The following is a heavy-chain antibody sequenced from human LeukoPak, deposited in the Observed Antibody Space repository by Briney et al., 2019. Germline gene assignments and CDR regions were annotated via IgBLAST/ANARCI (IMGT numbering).Heavy chain of an antibody. CDR3: ARDKALAGFDY. CDR2: IYYSGST. CDR1: GGSISSGGYY. V-gene: IGHV4-31*03. J-gene: IGHJ4*02. Sequence: PSETLSLTCTVSGGSISSGGYYWSWIRQHPGKGLEWIGYIYYSGSTYYNPSLKSRVTISVDTSKNQLSLKLSSVTAADTAVYYCARDKALAGFDYWGQGTLVTVSS. D-gene: IGHD6-13*01.